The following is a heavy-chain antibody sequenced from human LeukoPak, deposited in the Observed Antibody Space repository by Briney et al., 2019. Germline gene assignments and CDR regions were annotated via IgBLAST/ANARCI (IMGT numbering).Heavy chain of an antibody. CDR1: GFTFSSYA. CDR2: ISGSGGST. J-gene: IGHJ5*02. CDR3: AKDSSDGYFVRANWFDP. V-gene: IGHV3-23*01. D-gene: IGHD5-24*01. Sequence: PGAPLRLSCAASGFTFSSYAMSWVRQAPGKGLEWVSAISGSGGSTYYADSVKGRFTISRDNSKNTLYLQMNSLRAEDTAVYYCAKDSSDGYFVRANWFDPWGQGTLVTVSS.